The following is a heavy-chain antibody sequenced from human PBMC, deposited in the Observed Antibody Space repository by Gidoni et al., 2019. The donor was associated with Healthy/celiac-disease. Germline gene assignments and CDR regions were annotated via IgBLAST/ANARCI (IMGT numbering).Heavy chain of an antibody. CDR2: INPSGGST. J-gene: IGHJ6*02. CDR3: ARDRNVGGSYSTLYYYYGMDV. D-gene: IGHD1-26*01. Sequence: QVQLVQSGAEVKKPGASVKFSCKASGYTFTSYYMHWVRQAPGQGLEWMGIINPSGGSTSYAQKFQGRVTMTRDTSTSTVYMELSSLRSEDTAVYYCARDRNVGGSYSTLYYYYGMDVWGQGTTVTVSS. V-gene: IGHV1-46*01. CDR1: GYTFTSYY.